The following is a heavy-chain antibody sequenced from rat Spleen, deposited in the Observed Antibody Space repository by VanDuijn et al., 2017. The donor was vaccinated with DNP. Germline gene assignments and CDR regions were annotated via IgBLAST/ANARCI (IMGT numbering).Heavy chain of an antibody. CDR3: ARHGRRVFDY. Sequence: EVQLVESGGGLVQPGRSMKLSCAVSGFTFSNYGMAWVRQVPGKGLEWVASITSSGGSTYYRDSVRGRFTISRDYARSTLYLQMDSLRSEDTATYYCARHGRRVFDYWGQGVMVTVSS. D-gene: IGHD1-11*01. V-gene: IGHV5-25*01. J-gene: IGHJ2*01. CDR1: GFTFSNYG. CDR2: ITSSGGST.